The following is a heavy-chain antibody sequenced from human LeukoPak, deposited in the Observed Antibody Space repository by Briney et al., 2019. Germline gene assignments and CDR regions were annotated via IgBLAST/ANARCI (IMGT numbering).Heavy chain of an antibody. CDR1: GFTFRSYG. Sequence: GRSLRLSCAASGFTFRSYGKQWVRQAPGKGLEWVAIIWYDGSNKYYADSVKGRFTISRDNSKNTLYLQMNSLRAEDTAVYYCATVRGCGGDCYYLDYWGQGTLVTVSS. J-gene: IGHJ4*02. V-gene: IGHV3-33*01. D-gene: IGHD2-21*01. CDR3: ATVRGCGGDCYYLDY. CDR2: IWYDGSNK.